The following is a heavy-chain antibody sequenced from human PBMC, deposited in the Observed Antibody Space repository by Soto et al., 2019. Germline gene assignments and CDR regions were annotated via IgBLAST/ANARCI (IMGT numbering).Heavy chain of an antibody. CDR3: ARAECSSPDCLRAYYSYGLDV. CDR1: GFTFSNFE. D-gene: IGHD3-9*01. V-gene: IGHV3-48*03. J-gene: IGHJ6*02. CDR2: INTAGSTK. Sequence: GGSLRLSCAASGFTFSNFEMHWVRQAPGKGLEWVSYINTAGSTKYYAESVKGRFTISRDNARNSLFLQMNSLRAEDTAVYYCARAECSSPDCLRAYYSYGLDVWGQGSTVTVSS.